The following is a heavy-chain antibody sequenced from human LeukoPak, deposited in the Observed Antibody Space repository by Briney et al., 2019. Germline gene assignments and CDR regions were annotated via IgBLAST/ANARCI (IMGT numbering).Heavy chain of an antibody. CDR2: ITWNSGSI. CDR3: AKHMWSYTTMAAPDY. J-gene: IGHJ4*02. D-gene: IGHD5-18*01. V-gene: IGHV3-9*01. CDR1: GFTFDDYA. Sequence: PGGSLRLSCAASGFTFDDYAMHWVRQAPGKGLEWVSGITWNSGSIGYADSVKGRFTISRDNAKNSLYLQMNSLRAEDTALYYCAKHMWSYTTMAAPDYWGQGTLVTVSS.